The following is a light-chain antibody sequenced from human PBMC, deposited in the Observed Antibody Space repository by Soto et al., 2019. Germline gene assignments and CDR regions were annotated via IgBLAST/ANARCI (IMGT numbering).Light chain of an antibody. CDR3: AAWDDSLNGHDV. V-gene: IGLV1-44*01. J-gene: IGLJ1*01. CDR1: YNIGRNT. CDR2: SND. Sequence: QSVLTQPPSASGTPGQRVAISCYNIGRNTVNWYQQLPGTAPKLLIYSNDQRPSGVPGRFSGSKSGTSASLAISGLQSEDEADYYCAAWDDSLNGHDVFGTGTKLTVL.